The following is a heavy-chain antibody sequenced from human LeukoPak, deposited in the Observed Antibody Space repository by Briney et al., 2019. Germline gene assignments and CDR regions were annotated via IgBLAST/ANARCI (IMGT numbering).Heavy chain of an antibody. CDR2: ISYNGDGT. V-gene: IGHV3-64*01. J-gene: IGHJ6*03. CDR3: ARGHFWSGYTYQDYFYYMDV. Sequence: GGSLRLSCAASGFSFSKFAMHWVRQAPGRGLESVSGISYNGDGTYYANSVKGRFTISRDNSKKTLYLQVGSMRVEDMGVYYCARGHFWSGYTYQDYFYYMDVWGKGTAVTVSS. CDR1: GFSFSKFA. D-gene: IGHD3-3*02.